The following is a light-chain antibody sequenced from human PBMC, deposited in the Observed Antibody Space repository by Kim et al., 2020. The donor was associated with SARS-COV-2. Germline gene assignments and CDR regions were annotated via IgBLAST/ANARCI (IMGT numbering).Light chain of an antibody. V-gene: IGKV3-20*01. J-gene: IGKJ1*01. Sequence: EIVLTQSPGTLSLSPGERATLSCWASQSVSGNYLAWYQQKPGQAPRLLILGASTRGSGIPDRFSGSGSETDFTLTISRLEPEDFAVYYCQQYGSPPWTFGQGTKVDIK. CDR1: QSVSGNY. CDR2: GAS. CDR3: QQYGSPPWT.